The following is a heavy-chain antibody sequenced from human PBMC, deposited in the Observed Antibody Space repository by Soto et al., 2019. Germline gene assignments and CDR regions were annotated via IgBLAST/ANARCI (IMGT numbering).Heavy chain of an antibody. CDR1: GFSLSTSGVG. Sequence: QITLKESGPTLVKPTQTLTLTCTFSGFSLSTSGVGVGWIRQPPGKALEWLALIYWDDDTRYSPSLKSRLTITKDTSKNQVVLTMTNMDPVDTATYYCAHGIAAAGTSWGYFQHWGQGTLVTVSS. D-gene: IGHD6-13*01. CDR3: AHGIAAAGTSWGYFQH. CDR2: IYWDDDT. J-gene: IGHJ1*01. V-gene: IGHV2-5*02.